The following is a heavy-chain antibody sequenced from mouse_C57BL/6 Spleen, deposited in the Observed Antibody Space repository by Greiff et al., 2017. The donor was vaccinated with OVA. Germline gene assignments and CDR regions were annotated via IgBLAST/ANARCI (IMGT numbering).Heavy chain of an antibody. CDR2: IDPSDSYT. J-gene: IGHJ2*01. D-gene: IGHD1-1*01. CDR3: ARGGITTVVEGY. V-gene: IGHV1-50*01. CDR1: GYTFTSYW. Sequence: VQLQQPGAELVKPGASVKLSCKASGYTFTSYWMQWVKQRPGQGLEWIGEIDPSDSYTNYNQKFKGKATLTVDTSSSTAYMQLSSLTSEDSAVYYCARGGITTVVEGYWGQGTTLTVSS.